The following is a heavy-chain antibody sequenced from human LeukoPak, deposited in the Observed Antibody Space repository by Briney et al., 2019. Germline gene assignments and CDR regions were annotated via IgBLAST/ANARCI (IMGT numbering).Heavy chain of an antibody. CDR3: ASQVSRFDGAFDI. CDR1: GAHITSTNW. Sequence: PSGTLSLTCAVTGAHITSTNWWSWVRQPPGKGLEWIGEIYHSGSTNYNPSLKSRVTISVDTSKNQFSLKLSSVTAADTAVYYCASQVSRFDGAFDIWGQGTMVTVSS. V-gene: IGHV4-4*02. D-gene: IGHD3-3*01. J-gene: IGHJ3*02. CDR2: IYHSGST.